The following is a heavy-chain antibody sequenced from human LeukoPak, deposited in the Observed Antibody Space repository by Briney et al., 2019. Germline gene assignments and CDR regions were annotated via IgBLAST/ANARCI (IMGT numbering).Heavy chain of an antibody. V-gene: IGHV3-23*01. J-gene: IGHJ4*02. CDR3: ANNYNFDY. CDR2: ISAGGGST. CDR1: GFSFSTYS. D-gene: IGHD4-11*01. Sequence: GGSLRLSCAAAGFSFSTYSMNWVRQTPGKGLEWVSSISAGGGSTYYADSVKGRFTISRDFSNNTVYVQMNSLRAEDTAVYYCANNYNFDYWGQGTLVTVSS.